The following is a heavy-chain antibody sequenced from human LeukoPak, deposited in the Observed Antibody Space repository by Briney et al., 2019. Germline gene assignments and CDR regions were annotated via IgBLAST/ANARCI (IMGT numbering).Heavy chain of an antibody. Sequence: SETLSLTCTVSGGSISSYYWSWIRQPAGKGLEWIGRIYTSGSTNYNPSLKSRVTMSVDTSKNQFSLKLSSVTAADTAVYYCARAKRGSGYYYVPLPFWYFDLWGRGTLVTVSS. CDR2: IYTSGST. J-gene: IGHJ2*01. CDR3: ARAKRGSGYYYVPLPFWYFDL. V-gene: IGHV4-4*07. D-gene: IGHD3-22*01. CDR1: GGSISSYY.